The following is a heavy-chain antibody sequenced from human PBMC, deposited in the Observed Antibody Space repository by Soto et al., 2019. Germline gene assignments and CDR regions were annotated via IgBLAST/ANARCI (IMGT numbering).Heavy chain of an antibody. J-gene: IGHJ4*02. CDR1: GFTVSTKY. V-gene: IGHV3-66*01. CDR3: ARDPWAADY. CDR2: IYSGGST. D-gene: IGHD3-16*01. Sequence: GSLRLSCAASGFTVSTKYMSWVRQAPGKGLEWVSVIYSGGSTFYADSVRGRFTISRDNSKNTVNLQMNSLRAEDTAVYYCARDPWAADYWGQGTVVTVSS.